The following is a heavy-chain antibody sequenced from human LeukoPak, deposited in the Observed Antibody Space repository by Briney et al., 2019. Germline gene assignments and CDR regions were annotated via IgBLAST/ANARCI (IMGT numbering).Heavy chain of an antibody. D-gene: IGHD6-13*01. CDR1: GGSFSGYY. Sequence: SETLSLTCAVYGGSFSGYYWSWIRQPPGKGLEWIGEINHSGSTNYNPSLKSRVTISVDTSKNQFSLKLSSVTAADTAVYYCARAGSSWEFDYWGQGTLVTVSS. CDR3: ARAGSSWEFDY. V-gene: IGHV4-34*01. J-gene: IGHJ4*02. CDR2: INHSGST.